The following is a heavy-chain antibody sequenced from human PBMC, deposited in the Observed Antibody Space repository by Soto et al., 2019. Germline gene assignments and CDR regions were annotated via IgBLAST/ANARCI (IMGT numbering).Heavy chain of an antibody. CDR3: AKDLNYHDSGYLDY. V-gene: IGHV3-30*18. CDR1: GFTFSSFG. Sequence: PGGSLRLSCAASGFTFSSFGIHWVRQAPGKGLEWVAVISHDGSNKYYADSVKGRFTIFRDNSKNKVYLQMNDLEIEDTALYYCAKDLNYHDSGYLDYWGQGTLVTVSS. J-gene: IGHJ4*02. D-gene: IGHD3-22*01. CDR2: ISHDGSNK.